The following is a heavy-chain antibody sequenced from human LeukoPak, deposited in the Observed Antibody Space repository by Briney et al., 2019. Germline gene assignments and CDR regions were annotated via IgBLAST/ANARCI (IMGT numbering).Heavy chain of an antibody. CDR2: ISSSGSAI. D-gene: IGHD2-15*01. J-gene: IGHJ4*02. CDR1: GFPLSSYS. V-gene: IGHV3-48*01. Sequence: GGSLRLSCAPSGFPLSSYSISWVRQAPGKGLEWVSYISSSGSAIYYVDSVKGRFTVSRDNAKNSLFLQMNSPRAEDTAVYYCVRVKGSYFDYWGQGALVTVSS. CDR3: VRVKGSYFDY.